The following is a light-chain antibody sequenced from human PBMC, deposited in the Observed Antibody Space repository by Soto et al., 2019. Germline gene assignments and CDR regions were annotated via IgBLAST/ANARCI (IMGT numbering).Light chain of an antibody. Sequence: EIVLTQSPATLSLSPGERATPSCRASQSVSSYLAWYQQKPGQAPRLLIYDASNRATGIPARFSGSGSGTAFTLPISSLEPEDFAVYYCQQRSNWPPYTFGQGTKLEIK. CDR1: QSVSSY. V-gene: IGKV3-11*01. J-gene: IGKJ2*01. CDR2: DAS. CDR3: QQRSNWPPYT.